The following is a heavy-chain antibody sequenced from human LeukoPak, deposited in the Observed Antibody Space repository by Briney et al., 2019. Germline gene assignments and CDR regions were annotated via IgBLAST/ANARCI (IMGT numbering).Heavy chain of an antibody. J-gene: IGHJ4*02. V-gene: IGHV4-59*01. CDR1: GGAITNYY. D-gene: IGHD6-19*01. CDR2: IYNSGST. CDR3: ARFKRAGGWSYFDY. Sequence: PSETLSLTCGVSGGAITNYYWSWIRQPPGKGLEWIGHIYNSGSTNYSPSLKSRVTISVDTSKNQFSLKLSSVTAADTAVYYCARFKRAGGWSYFDYWGQGTLVTVSS.